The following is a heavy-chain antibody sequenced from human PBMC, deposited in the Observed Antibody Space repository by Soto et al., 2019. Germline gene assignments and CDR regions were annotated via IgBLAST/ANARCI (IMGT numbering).Heavy chain of an antibody. D-gene: IGHD1-26*01. CDR3: ARGEQYSGRISDY. CDR2: TYYRSKWYY. V-gene: IGHV6-1*01. CDR1: GDSVSSNSAG. Sequence: SQTLSLTCAITGDSVSSNSAGWSWVRQSPSRGLEWLGRTYYRSKWYYEYAVSVRGRITINPDTSKNQYSLQLNSVTPEDTAVYFCARGEQYSGRISDYWGQGXLVTV. J-gene: IGHJ4*01.